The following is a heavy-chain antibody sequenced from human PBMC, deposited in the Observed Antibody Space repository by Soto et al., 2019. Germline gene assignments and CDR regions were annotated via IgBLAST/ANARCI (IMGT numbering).Heavy chain of an antibody. Sequence: EAQLVESGGTLVKPGGSLRLSCAASGFTLSDAWMNWVLQAPGRGLEWVGRVKSKAAGGATDYAAPVKGRFAISRDDSTNTLDLQMNSLKIEDTAVYYCTTGRSAWGQGTLVTVSS. D-gene: IGHD2-15*01. CDR2: VKSKAAGGAT. V-gene: IGHV3-15*02. CDR3: TTGRSA. J-gene: IGHJ5*02. CDR1: GFTLSDAW.